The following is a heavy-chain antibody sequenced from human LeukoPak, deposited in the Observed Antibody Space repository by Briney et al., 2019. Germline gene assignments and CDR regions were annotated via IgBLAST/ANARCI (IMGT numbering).Heavy chain of an antibody. CDR1: GFTFGGYS. CDR2: ISSAATTI. Sequence: GGSLGLSCAASGFTFGGYSMNWVHQAPGKGLEWVSYISSAATTINYADSVKGRFTISRDNAKNSLFLQMNSLRDEDTAVYYCARVGYSGNYYPFFDYWGQGTLVTVSS. V-gene: IGHV3-48*02. D-gene: IGHD1-26*01. CDR3: ARVGYSGNYYPFFDY. J-gene: IGHJ4*02.